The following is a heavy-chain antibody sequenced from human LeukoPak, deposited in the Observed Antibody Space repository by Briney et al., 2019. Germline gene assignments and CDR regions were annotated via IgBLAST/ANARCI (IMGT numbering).Heavy chain of an antibody. Sequence: GGSLRLSCAASGFTVSNNYMIWIRQAPGKGPEWVSLIYSEGTTSYADSVKGRFTISRDNSKNTLYLQMNSLRAEDTAVYYCARERELLGSSDWYFDLWGRGTLVTVSS. V-gene: IGHV3-66*02. CDR1: GFTVSNNY. CDR2: IYSEGTT. J-gene: IGHJ2*01. CDR3: ARERELLGSSDWYFDL. D-gene: IGHD1-26*01.